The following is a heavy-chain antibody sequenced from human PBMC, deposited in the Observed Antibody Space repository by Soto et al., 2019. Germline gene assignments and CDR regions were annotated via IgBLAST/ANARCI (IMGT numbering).Heavy chain of an antibody. Sequence: PGGSLRLSXSASGFTFSSYAMRWVRQAPGKGLECVSAISSNGGSTYYADSVKGRFTISRDNSKNTLYLQMSSLRAEDTAVYYCASSGWYLPNYFDYWGQGTLVTVSS. CDR3: ASSGWYLPNYFDY. D-gene: IGHD6-19*01. CDR2: ISSNGGST. J-gene: IGHJ4*02. V-gene: IGHV3-64D*08. CDR1: GFTFSSYA.